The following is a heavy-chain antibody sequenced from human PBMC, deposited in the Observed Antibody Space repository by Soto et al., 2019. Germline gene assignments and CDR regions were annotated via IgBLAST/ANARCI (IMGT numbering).Heavy chain of an antibody. CDR2: ISGSGGST. J-gene: IGHJ4*02. V-gene: IGHV3-23*01. CDR3: AKWHFGTSPRYSRANFDY. Sequence: GGSPRLSCAASGFTFSSYAMSWVRQAPGKGLEWVSAISGSGGSTYYADSVKGRFTISRDNSKNTLYLQMNSLRAEDTAVYYCAKWHFGTSPRYSRANFDYWGQGTLVTVSS. CDR1: GFTFSSYA. D-gene: IGHD5-18*01.